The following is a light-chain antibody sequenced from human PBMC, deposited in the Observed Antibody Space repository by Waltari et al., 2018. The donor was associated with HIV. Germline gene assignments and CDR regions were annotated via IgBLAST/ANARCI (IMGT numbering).Light chain of an antibody. V-gene: IGLV1-51*02. J-gene: IGLJ2*01. CDR2: ENN. CDR3: GTWDSSLSAVV. Sequence: QSVLTQPPSVSAAPGPKATISCSGSSSTVGHNYVSWYQQPPGTAPKLLTYENNERPSGIPDRFSGSKSGTSATLGITGLQAGDEADYYCGTWDSSLSAVVFGGGTKLTVL. CDR1: SSTVGHNY.